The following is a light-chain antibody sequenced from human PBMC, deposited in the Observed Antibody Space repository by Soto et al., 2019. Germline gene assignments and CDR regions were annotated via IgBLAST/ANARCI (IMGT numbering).Light chain of an antibody. CDR3: QQYYTSYWT. CDR2: DAS. J-gene: IGKJ1*01. Sequence: DIQMTQSPSALSASVGDRVTITCRASQSISSWLAWYQQKPGKAPKLLIYDASNLDSGVPSRFSGSGSGAECTRTISGLQPDDFATYYSQQYYTSYWTFGQGTKVEIK. V-gene: IGKV1-5*01. CDR1: QSISSW.